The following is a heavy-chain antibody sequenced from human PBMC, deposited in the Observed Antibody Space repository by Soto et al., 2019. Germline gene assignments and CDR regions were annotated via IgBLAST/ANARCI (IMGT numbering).Heavy chain of an antibody. J-gene: IGHJ4*02. V-gene: IGHV3-33*01. CDR1: GFTFSSYG. CDR3: ARGYGYVWGSYRYTSRGIDY. D-gene: IGHD3-16*02. CDR2: IWYDGSNK. Sequence: GGSLRLSCAASGFTFSSYGMHWVRQAPGKGLEWVAVIWYDGSNKYYADSVKGRFTISRDNSKNTLYLQMNSLRAEDTAVYYCARGYGYVWGSYRYTSRGIDYWGQGTLVTVSS.